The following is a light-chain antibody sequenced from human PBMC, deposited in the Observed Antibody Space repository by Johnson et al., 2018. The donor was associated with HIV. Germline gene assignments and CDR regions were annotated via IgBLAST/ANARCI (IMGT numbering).Light chain of an antibody. V-gene: IGLV1-51*02. J-gene: IGLJ1*01. CDR3: GTWDSSLSAYV. Sequence: QSVLKQPPSVSAAPGQKVTISCSGSSSNIGNNYVSWYQQLPGTAPKLLIYENNRRPSGTPDRFSGSKSGTSATLGITGLQTGDEADYYCGTWDSSLSAYVFGTGTKVTVL. CDR2: ENN. CDR1: SSNIGNNY.